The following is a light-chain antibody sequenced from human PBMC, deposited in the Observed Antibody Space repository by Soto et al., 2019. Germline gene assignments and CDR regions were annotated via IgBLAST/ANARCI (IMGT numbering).Light chain of an antibody. CDR2: DVS. CDR3: CSYAGSYNFV. Sequence: QSALTQPRSLSGSPGQSVTISCTGTSSDVGCYNYVSWYQQHPGKAPKLMIYDVSKRPSGVPDRFSGSKSGNTASLTISGLQAEYEADYYCCSYAGSYNFVFGTGTKLTVL. CDR1: SSDVGCYNY. J-gene: IGLJ1*01. V-gene: IGLV2-11*01.